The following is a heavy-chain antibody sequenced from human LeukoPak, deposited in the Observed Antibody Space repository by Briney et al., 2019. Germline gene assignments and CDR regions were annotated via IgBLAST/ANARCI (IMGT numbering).Heavy chain of an antibody. Sequence: GGSLRLSCAASGFTVSSNYMSWVRQAPGRGLEWVSVIYSGGSTYYADSVKGRFTISRHNSKNTLYLQMNSLRAEDTAVYYCAREGKWSNFDYWGQGTLVTVSS. V-gene: IGHV3-53*04. CDR3: AREGKWSNFDY. J-gene: IGHJ4*02. CDR1: GFTVSSNY. D-gene: IGHD2-15*01. CDR2: IYSGGST.